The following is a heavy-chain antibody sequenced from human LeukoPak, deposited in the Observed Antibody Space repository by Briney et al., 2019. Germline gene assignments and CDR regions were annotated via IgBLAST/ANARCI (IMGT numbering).Heavy chain of an antibody. D-gene: IGHD2-2*01. CDR3: ARLPTAYAALDY. CDR2: ITGHSSTI. Sequence: GGSLRLSCAASGFTFSSYSMNWVRQAPGKGLEWVSYITGHSSTIYYADSVKGRFTISRDNAKNTLYLQMNSLRAEDTAVYYCARLPTAYAALDYWGQGTLVTVSS. V-gene: IGHV3-48*04. J-gene: IGHJ4*02. CDR1: GFTFSSYS.